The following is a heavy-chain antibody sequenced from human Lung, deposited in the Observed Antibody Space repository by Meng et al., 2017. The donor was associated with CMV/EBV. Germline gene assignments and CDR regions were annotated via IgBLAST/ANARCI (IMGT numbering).Heavy chain of an antibody. CDR1: GFPFRTYA. Sequence: AASGFPFRTYAMRWVRQAPGKGREWVAVISSDGNFQHYADSLKGRFTISRDNSKNTLYLQMNSLRAEDTAVYYCAKEWAPHEHFDYWGQGTLVTVSS. CDR3: AKEWAPHEHFDY. V-gene: IGHV3-30-3*02. J-gene: IGHJ4*02. CDR2: ISSDGNFQ.